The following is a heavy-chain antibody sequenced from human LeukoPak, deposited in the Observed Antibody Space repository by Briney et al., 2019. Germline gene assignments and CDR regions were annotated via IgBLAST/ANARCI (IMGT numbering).Heavy chain of an antibody. V-gene: IGHV1-69*13. CDR3: ARGALLEWLLPFDY. Sequence: GASVKVSCKVSGGTFSSYAISWVRQAPGQGLEWMGGIIPIFGTANYAQKFQGRVTITADESTSTAYMELSSLRSEDTAVYYCARGALLEWLLPFDYWGQGTLVTVSS. J-gene: IGHJ4*02. CDR2: IIPIFGTA. CDR1: GGTFSSYA. D-gene: IGHD3-3*01.